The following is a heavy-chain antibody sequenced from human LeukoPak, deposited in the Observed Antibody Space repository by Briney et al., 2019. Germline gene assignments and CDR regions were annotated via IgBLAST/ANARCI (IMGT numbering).Heavy chain of an antibody. CDR3: PRIVPAAIPDNWFDP. D-gene: IGHD2-2*02. CDR2: IYYSGST. Sequence: PSETLSLTCTVSGGSISSYYWSWIRQPPGEGLEWIGYIYYSGSTNYNPSLKSRVTISVDTSKNQFSLKLSSVTAADTAVYYCPRIVPAAIPDNWFDPWGQGTLVTVSS. CDR1: GGSISSYY. J-gene: IGHJ5*02. V-gene: IGHV4-59*01.